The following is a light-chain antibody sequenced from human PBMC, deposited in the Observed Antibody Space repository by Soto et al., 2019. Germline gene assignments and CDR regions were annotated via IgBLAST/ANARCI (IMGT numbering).Light chain of an antibody. V-gene: IGKV3-15*01. CDR3: QHSYSSPT. Sequence: EIGMTQSPATLSVSPGERATLSCRASQSVSIDLAWYQQKPGQAPRLLIYGASTRATGIPARFSGSGSGTEFSLTISSLQSEDFAVYYCQHSYSSPTFGQGTMVEIK. J-gene: IGKJ2*01. CDR1: QSVSID. CDR2: GAS.